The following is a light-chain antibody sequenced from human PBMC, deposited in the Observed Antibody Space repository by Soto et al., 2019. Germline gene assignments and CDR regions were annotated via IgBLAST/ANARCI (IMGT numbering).Light chain of an antibody. CDR2: DVS. Sequence: QSVLTQPASVSGSPGQSITISCTGTSSDVGGYNYVSWYQQHPGKAPKLMIYDVSNQPSGVSNRFSGSKSGNTASRTISGLQAEDEGDYYCSSYTSSSAYVFGTGTKVTVL. CDR1: SSDVGGYNY. CDR3: SSYTSSSAYV. J-gene: IGLJ1*01. V-gene: IGLV2-14*01.